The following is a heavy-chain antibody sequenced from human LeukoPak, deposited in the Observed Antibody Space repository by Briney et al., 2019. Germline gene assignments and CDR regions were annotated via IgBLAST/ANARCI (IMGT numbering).Heavy chain of an antibody. V-gene: IGHV3-23*01. CDR3: AKDRDGYNYYFDY. J-gene: IGHJ4*02. Sequence: GGSLRLSCAASGFTFNTYTMNWVRQAPGKGLEWVSYISGSSGIIDYADSVKGRFTISRDNSKNTLYLQMNSLRAEDTAVYYCAKDRDGYNYYFDYWGQGTLVTVSS. CDR1: GFTFNTYT. CDR2: ISGSSGII. D-gene: IGHD5-24*01.